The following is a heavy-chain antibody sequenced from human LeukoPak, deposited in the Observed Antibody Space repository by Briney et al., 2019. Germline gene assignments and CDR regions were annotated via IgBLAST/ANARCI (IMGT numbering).Heavy chain of an antibody. CDR2: INHSGST. Sequence: PSETLSLTCAVYGGSFSGYYWSWIRQPPGKGLEWIGEINHSGSTNYNPSLKSRVTISVDTSKNQFSLKLSSVTAADTAVYYCARRPSIAAAGSTLLYYYYYYMDVWGKGTTVTVSS. CDR1: GGSFSGYY. J-gene: IGHJ6*03. CDR3: ARRPSIAAAGSTLLYYYYYYMDV. D-gene: IGHD6-13*01. V-gene: IGHV4-34*01.